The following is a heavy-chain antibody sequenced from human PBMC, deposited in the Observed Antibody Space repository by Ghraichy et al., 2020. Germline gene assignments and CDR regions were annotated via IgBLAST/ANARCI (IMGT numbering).Heavy chain of an antibody. J-gene: IGHJ1*01. CDR3: SNFGDV. CDR1: GFTFGNYW. D-gene: IGHD3-16*01. V-gene: IGHV3-7*01. Sequence: GGSLRLSCGASGFTFGNYWMSWVRQAPGKGLEWVAIIKTDGSKENYADSVRGRFTISRDNDRNSLFMLMNSLRVDDTAVYYCSNFGDVWGRGTLVSVSS. CDR2: IKTDGSKE.